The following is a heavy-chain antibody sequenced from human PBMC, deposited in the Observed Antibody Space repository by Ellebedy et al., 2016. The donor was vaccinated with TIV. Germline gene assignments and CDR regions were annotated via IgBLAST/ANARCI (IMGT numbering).Heavy chain of an antibody. J-gene: IGHJ6*02. CDR3: EREGQRGWFPMDV. CDR2: IYSGGST. Sequence: GESLKISCAASGFTVSSNYMSWVRQAPGKGLEWVSVIYSGGSTYYADSVKGRFTISRDNSKNTLYLQMNSLRAEDTAVYYCEREGQRGWFPMDVWGQGTTVTVSS. D-gene: IGHD2-15*01. V-gene: IGHV3-66*01. CDR1: GFTVSSNY.